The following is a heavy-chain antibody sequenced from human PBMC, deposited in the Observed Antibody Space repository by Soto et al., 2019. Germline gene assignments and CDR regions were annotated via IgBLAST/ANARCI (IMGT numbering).Heavy chain of an antibody. CDR2: ISSSSSTI. V-gene: IGHV3-48*02. D-gene: IGHD1-26*01. CDR3: ASNSGSYSH. Sequence: EVQLVESGGGLVQPGGSLRLSCAASGFTFSSYSMNWVRQAPGRGLEWVSYISSSSSTIYYEDSVKGRFTISRDNAKNSLYLQMNRLRDEDTAVYYCASNSGSYSHWGQGTLVTVSS. J-gene: IGHJ1*01. CDR1: GFTFSSYS.